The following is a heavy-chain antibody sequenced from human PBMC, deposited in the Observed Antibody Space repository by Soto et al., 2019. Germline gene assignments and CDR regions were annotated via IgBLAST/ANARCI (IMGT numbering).Heavy chain of an antibody. CDR1: GGSVSSDDYY. V-gene: IGHV4-30-4*01. CDR3: ARELSIAPDYLDA. D-gene: IGHD3-9*01. CDR2: IYYTGRT. Sequence: SETLSLTCTVSGGSVSSDDYYWSWIRQPPGEGLEWIGYIYYTGRTHYNPSLNSRLTISIDTSKNQFSLDLISVNAADTAVYYCARELSIAPDYLDAWGPSMLVTVSS. J-gene: IGHJ1*01.